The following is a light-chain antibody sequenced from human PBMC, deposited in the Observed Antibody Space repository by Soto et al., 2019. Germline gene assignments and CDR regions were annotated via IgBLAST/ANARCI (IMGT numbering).Light chain of an antibody. J-gene: IGKJ1*01. CDR1: QSISSW. CDR3: QQYMSYS. CDR2: DAS. Sequence: DIQMTQSLSTLSASVGDRVTITCRASQSISSWLAWYQQKPGKAPKLLIYDASSLESGVPSRFSGSGSGTEFTLTISSLQPDDFATYYCQQYMSYSFGQGTNVDIK. V-gene: IGKV1-5*01.